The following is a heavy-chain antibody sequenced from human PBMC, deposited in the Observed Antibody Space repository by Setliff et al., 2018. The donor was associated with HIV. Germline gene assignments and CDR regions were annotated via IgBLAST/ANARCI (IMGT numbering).Heavy chain of an antibody. V-gene: IGHV4-30-4*08. CDR1: GGSISSGDYY. CDR2: IYYSGST. J-gene: IGHJ4*02. Sequence: PSETLSLTCTVSGGSISSGDYYWSWIRQPPGKGLEWTGYIYYSGSTYYNPSLKSRVTISVDTSKNQFSLKLSSVTAADTAVYYCARGGGDLSIYDYWGQGTLVTVSS. CDR3: ARGGGDLSIYDY. D-gene: IGHD2-21*02.